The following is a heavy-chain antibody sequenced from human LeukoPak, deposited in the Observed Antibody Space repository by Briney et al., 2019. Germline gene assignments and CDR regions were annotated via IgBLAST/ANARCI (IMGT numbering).Heavy chain of an antibody. Sequence: GGSLRLSCAASGFTFSSSEMNWVRQAPGKGLEWLSYISSSGTTIYYADSVKGRFTIPRDNAKNSLYLQMSSLRAEDTAVYYCARDVGGSYPPYYFDYWGQGTLVTVSS. CDR3: ARDVGGSYPPYYFDY. CDR2: ISSSGTTI. J-gene: IGHJ4*02. V-gene: IGHV3-48*03. CDR1: GFTFSSSE. D-gene: IGHD1-26*01.